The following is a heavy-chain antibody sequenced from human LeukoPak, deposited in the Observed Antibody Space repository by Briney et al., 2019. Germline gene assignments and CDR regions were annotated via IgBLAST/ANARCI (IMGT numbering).Heavy chain of an antibody. D-gene: IGHD5-12*01. Sequence: GESLKISCKGSGYSFTSYWIGWVRQMPGKGLEWMGIIYPGDSDTRYSPSFQGQVTISADKSISTAYLQWSSLKASDTAMYYCARREDCGYAGKEKIGADAFDIWGQGTMVTVSS. CDR1: GYSFTSYW. CDR2: IYPGDSDT. J-gene: IGHJ3*02. V-gene: IGHV5-51*01. CDR3: ARREDCGYAGKEKIGADAFDI.